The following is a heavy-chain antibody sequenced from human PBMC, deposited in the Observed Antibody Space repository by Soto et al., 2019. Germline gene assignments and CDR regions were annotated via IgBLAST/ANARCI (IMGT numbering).Heavy chain of an antibody. CDR2: INYSGST. D-gene: IGHD5-12*01. CDR1: GGSMSNSSDY. J-gene: IGHJ6*02. V-gene: IGHV4-61*01. CDR3: ARVIYEIYYYSGMDV. Sequence: SQTLSLTYTVSGGSMSNSSDYWSWIRKPPGKGLEWIGNINYSGSTNYNPSLKSRLTIAVDTSKNQFSLKLSSVTAADTALYYCARVIYEIYYYSGMDVWGQGTTVTVSS.